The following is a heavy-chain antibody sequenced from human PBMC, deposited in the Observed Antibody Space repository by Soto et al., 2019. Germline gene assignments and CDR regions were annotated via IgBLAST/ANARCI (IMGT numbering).Heavy chain of an antibody. V-gene: IGHV4-31*03. Sequence: SETLSLTCTVSGGSISSGGYYWSWIRQHPGKGLEWIGYIYYSGSTYYNPSLKSRVTISVDTSKNQFSLKLSSVTAADTAVYYCARVDITFGGVIGLWGQGTLVTVSS. J-gene: IGHJ4*02. CDR2: IYYSGST. CDR1: GGSISSGGYY. D-gene: IGHD3-16*02. CDR3: ARVDITFGGVIGL.